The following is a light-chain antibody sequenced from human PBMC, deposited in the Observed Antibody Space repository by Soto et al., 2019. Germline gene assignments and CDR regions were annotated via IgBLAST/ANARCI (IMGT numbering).Light chain of an antibody. CDR2: WAS. V-gene: IGKV4-1*01. J-gene: IGKJ4*01. Sequence: DIVMTQSPDSLAVSLGERATINCKSSQSVLYSSNNKNYLGWYQQKVGQPPKLLIYWASTRESGVPDRFSGSGSGTDFTLTISSLQAEDVAVYYCQQYYSKPFPFGGGTKVEIK. CDR3: QQYYSKPFP. CDR1: QSVLYSSNNKNY.